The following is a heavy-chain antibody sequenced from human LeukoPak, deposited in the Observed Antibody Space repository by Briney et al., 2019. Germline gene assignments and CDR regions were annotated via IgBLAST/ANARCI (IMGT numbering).Heavy chain of an antibody. Sequence: GGSLRLSCAASGFTFSSYAMSWVRQAPGKGLEWVSSISGSGGTTYYADSVKGRFTISRDNSKNTLYLQMNSLRAEDTAVYYCAKDLSGSYNGYFDYWGQGTLVTVSS. D-gene: IGHD1-26*01. CDR3: AKDLSGSYNGYFDY. V-gene: IGHV3-23*01. CDR2: ISGSGGTT. CDR1: GFTFSSYA. J-gene: IGHJ4*02.